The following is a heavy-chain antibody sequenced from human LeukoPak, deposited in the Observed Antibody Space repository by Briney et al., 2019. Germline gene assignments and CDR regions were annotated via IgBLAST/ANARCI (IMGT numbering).Heavy chain of an antibody. V-gene: IGHV1-69*06. CDR1: GYTFTSYY. CDR2: IIPIFGTA. J-gene: IGHJ4*02. D-gene: IGHD6-19*01. CDR3: ASSSSGWYAADFDY. Sequence: SVKVSCKASGYTFTSYYMHWVRQAPGQGLEWMGGIIPIFGTANYAQKFQGRVTITADKSTSTAYMELSSLRSEDTAVYYCASSSSGWYAADFDYWGQGTLVTVSS.